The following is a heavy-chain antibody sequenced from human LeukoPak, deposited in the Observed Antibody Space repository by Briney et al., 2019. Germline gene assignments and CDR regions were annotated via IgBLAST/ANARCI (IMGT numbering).Heavy chain of an antibody. V-gene: IGHV4-34*01. CDR2: INHSGST. D-gene: IGHD4/OR15-4a*01. J-gene: IGHJ6*03. CDR3: ARVRVPRIYYYYYMDV. CDR1: GGSFSGYY. Sequence: SETLSLTCAVYGGSFSGYYWSWIRQPPGKGLEWIGEINHSGSTNYNPSLKSRVTISVDTSKNQFSLKLSSVTAADTAVYYCARVRVPRIYYYYYMDVWGKGTTVTVSS.